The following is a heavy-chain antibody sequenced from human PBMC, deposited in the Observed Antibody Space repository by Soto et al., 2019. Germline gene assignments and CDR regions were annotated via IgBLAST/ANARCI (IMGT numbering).Heavy chain of an antibody. CDR3: VRDGVGATTYFGYFDY. J-gene: IGHJ4*02. CDR1: GFNFGGYG. V-gene: IGHV3-33*01. Sequence: QVQLVESGGGVVHPGRSLRLSCAASGFNFGGYGMHWVRQAPGKGLEWVAITRHDGSNTYYADSVRGRFTISRDNSKNTLYLKMNSLTVEDTAVYYCVRDGVGATTYFGYFDYWGQGTLITVSS. CDR2: TRHDGSNT. D-gene: IGHD1-26*01.